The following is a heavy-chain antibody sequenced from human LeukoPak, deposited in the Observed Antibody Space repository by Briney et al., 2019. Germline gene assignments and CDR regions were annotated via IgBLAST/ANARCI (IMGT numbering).Heavy chain of an antibody. V-gene: IGHV3-7*01. D-gene: IGHD3-16*02. CDR3: VGGYDYVWGSYRYLLGY. CDR1: GFTFSSDW. J-gene: IGHJ4*02. Sequence: GGTLRLSCAASGFTFSSDWMSWVRQAPGKGLKGVANIKQDRSEKYYVDSVKGRFTISRDNAKNSLYTPMNSLRAEDTAVYYCVGGYDYVWGSYRYLLGYWGQGTLVTVSS. CDR2: IKQDRSEK.